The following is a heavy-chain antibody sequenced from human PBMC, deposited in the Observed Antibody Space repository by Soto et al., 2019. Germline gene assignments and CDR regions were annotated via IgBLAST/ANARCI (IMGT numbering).Heavy chain of an antibody. CDR2: ISYDGSNK. V-gene: IGHV3-30*19. Sequence: GGSRRLSCAASGFTFSSYGMHWVRQAPGKGLEWVAVISYDGSNKYYADSVKGRFTISRDNSKNTLYLQVNSLRAEDTAVYYCARDQIEQWLVRSSRYYYGMDVWGQGTTVTVSS. CDR1: GFTFSSYG. D-gene: IGHD6-19*01. CDR3: ARDQIEQWLVRSSRYYYGMDV. J-gene: IGHJ6*02.